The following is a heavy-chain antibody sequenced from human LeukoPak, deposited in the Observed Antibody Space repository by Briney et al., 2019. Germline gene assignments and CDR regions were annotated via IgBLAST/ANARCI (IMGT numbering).Heavy chain of an antibody. Sequence: ASVKVSRKASRYTFSGYYMHWVRQAPGQGLQWMGRISPNSGVTHHAQEFQGRVTMTWDASISTAYMEMSSLRSDDTAVYYCASGKSTSPFDYWGQGTLVTVSS. CDR1: RYTFSGYY. J-gene: IGHJ4*02. CDR3: ASGKSTSPFDY. CDR2: ISPNSGVT. V-gene: IGHV1-2*02.